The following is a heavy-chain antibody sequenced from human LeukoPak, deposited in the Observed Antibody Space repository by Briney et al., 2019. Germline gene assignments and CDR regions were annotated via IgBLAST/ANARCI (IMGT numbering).Heavy chain of an antibody. CDR2: ISTRGTTI. V-gene: IGHV3-48*03. CDR1: GFIFSNYE. D-gene: IGHD5-24*01. CDR3: VREARADYNYAFDI. Sequence: AGGSLRLSCAASGFIFSNYEIHWVRQAPGKGLEWVSYISTRGTTIYYADSVKGRFTISKDNAENSVYLQMNSLRAEDTALYYCVREARADYNYAFDIWAQGTMVTVSS. J-gene: IGHJ3*02.